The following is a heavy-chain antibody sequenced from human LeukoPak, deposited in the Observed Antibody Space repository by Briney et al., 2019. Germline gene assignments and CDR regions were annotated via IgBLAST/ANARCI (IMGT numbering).Heavy chain of an antibody. Sequence: GGSLRLSCAASGFTFSDYYMSWIRQAPGKGLEWVSYISSSGSTIYYADSVKGRFTISRDNAKNSLYLQMNSLRAEDTAVYYCARTQYSSGWYARNYYFDYWGQGTLVTVSS. J-gene: IGHJ4*02. V-gene: IGHV3-11*01. CDR2: ISSSGSTI. CDR3: ARTQYSSGWYARNYYFDY. D-gene: IGHD6-19*01. CDR1: GFTFSDYY.